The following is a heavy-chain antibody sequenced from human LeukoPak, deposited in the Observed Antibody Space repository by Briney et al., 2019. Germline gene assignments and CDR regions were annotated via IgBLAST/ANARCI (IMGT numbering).Heavy chain of an antibody. J-gene: IGHJ5*02. V-gene: IGHV4-59*08. D-gene: IGHD4-17*01. CDR3: ATTYGDHGVGWFDP. CDR1: GGSISSYY. CDR2: IYYSGST. Sequence: SETPSLTCTVSGGSISSYYWSWIRQPPGKGLEWIGYIYYSGSTNYNPSLKSRVTISVDTSKNQFSLKLSSVTAADTAVYYCATTYGDHGVGWFDPWGQGTLVTVSS.